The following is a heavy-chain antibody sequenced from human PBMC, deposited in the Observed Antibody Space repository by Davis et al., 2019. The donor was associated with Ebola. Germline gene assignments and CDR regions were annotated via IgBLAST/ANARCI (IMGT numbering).Heavy chain of an antibody. Sequence: GESLKISCAASGLTFSGYSMNWVRQAPGKGLEWVSSISTGSSYIYYADSVKGRFTISRDNAKNSLYLQMKSLRSEDTAVYYCARVGDRGLDYWGQGILVTVSS. V-gene: IGHV3-21*01. CDR2: ISTGSSYI. D-gene: IGHD3-10*01. CDR1: GLTFSGYS. CDR3: ARVGDRGLDY. J-gene: IGHJ4*02.